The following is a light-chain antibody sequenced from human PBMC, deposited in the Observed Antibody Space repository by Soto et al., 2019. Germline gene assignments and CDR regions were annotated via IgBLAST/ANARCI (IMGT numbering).Light chain of an antibody. V-gene: IGLV1-44*01. CDR2: TNN. CDR1: SSNIGSNT. J-gene: IGLJ2*01. CDR3: ATWDNGRTGVV. Sequence: QSVLTQPPSTSGTPGQRVTISCSGSSSNIGSNTVHWYQQIPGTAPKLLIYTNNQRSSEVSDRFSGCKSDTSASLVISGLQSEDEDDYYCATWDNGRTGVVFGGGTKLTVL.